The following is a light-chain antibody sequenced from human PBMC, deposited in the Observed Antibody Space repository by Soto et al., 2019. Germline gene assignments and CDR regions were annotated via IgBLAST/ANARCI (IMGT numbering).Light chain of an antibody. CDR2: GAS. V-gene: IGKV3D-15*01. CDR1: QSIGTN. Sequence: EIVMTQSPATLSVSPGERATLSCTASQSIGTNLAWYQHKPGQAPRLLIYGASTRVTGIPARFSGSGSGTEFTLTISSLQSEDFAVYYCQRYNDWPPSYTFGQGTKLEIK. CDR3: QRYNDWPPSYT. J-gene: IGKJ2*01.